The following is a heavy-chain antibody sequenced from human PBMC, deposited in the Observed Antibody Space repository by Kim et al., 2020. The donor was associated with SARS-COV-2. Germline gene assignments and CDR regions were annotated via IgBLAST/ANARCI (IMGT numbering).Heavy chain of an antibody. Sequence: GGSLRLSCAASGFTFDDYAMHWVRQAPGKGLEWVSGISWNSGSIGYADSVKGRFTISRDNAKNSLYLQMNSLRAEDTALYYCAKQAAVPAHPLQRIHYYYYGMDVWGQGTTVTVSS. V-gene: IGHV3-9*01. CDR1: GFTFDDYA. J-gene: IGHJ6*02. CDR3: AKQAAVPAHPLQRIHYYYYGMDV. CDR2: ISWNSGSI. D-gene: IGHD2-2*01.